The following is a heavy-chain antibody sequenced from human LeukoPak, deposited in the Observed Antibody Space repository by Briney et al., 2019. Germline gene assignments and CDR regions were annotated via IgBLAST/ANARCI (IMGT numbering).Heavy chain of an antibody. V-gene: IGHV1-2*02. CDR3: ARTGYSSS. CDR1: GYTFTGYY. J-gene: IGHJ4*02. CDR2: INPNSGGT. Sequence: AAVKVSCKASGYTFTGYYMHWVRQAPGQGLEWMGWINPNSGGTNYPQKFQGRVTMTRDTSISTAYMELSRLSSDDTAVYYCARTGYSSSWGQGTLVTVSS. D-gene: IGHD6-13*01.